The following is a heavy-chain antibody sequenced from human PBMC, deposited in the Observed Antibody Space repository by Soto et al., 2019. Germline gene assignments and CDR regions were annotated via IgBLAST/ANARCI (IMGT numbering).Heavy chain of an antibody. CDR3: ARPERYCSSTSCPGAFDI. Sequence: WASVKVSCKASGYTFTSYGISWVRQAPGQGLEWMGWISAHNGNTNYAQKLQGRVTMTTDTSTSTAYMELRSLRSDDTAVYYCARPERYCSSTSCPGAFDIWGQGTMVTVSS. J-gene: IGHJ3*02. V-gene: IGHV1-18*01. D-gene: IGHD2-2*01. CDR1: GYTFTSYG. CDR2: ISAHNGNT.